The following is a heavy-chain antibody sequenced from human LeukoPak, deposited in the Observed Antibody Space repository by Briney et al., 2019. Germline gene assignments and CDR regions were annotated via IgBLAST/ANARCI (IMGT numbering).Heavy chain of an antibody. D-gene: IGHD3-10*01. CDR1: GGSISSSSDY. CDR3: ARAGRVSYYSYMDV. V-gene: IGHV4-39*07. CDR2: IYYSGSA. Sequence: SETLSLTCTVSGGSISSSSDYWGWGRQPPGKGLEWGGSIYYSGSAYYNPSLKSRVTISVDTSKTQFSLKLSSVTAADTAVYYCARAGRVSYYSYMDVWGKGTTVTVSS. J-gene: IGHJ6*03.